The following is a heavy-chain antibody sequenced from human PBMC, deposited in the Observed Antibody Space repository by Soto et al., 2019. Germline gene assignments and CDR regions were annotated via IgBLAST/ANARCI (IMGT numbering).Heavy chain of an antibody. Sequence: SETLSLTCTVSGSSISSYYWSWIRQPPGKGLEWIGYIYYSGSTNYNPSLKSRVTISVDTSKNQFSLKLSSVTAADTAVYYCARAKGYGMDVWGQGTTVTVSS. CDR2: IYYSGST. CDR1: GSSISSYY. J-gene: IGHJ6*02. V-gene: IGHV4-59*01. CDR3: ARAKGYGMDV.